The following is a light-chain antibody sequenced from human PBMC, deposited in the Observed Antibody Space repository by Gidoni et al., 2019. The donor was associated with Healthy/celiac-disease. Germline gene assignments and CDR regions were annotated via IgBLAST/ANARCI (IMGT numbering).Light chain of an antibody. Sequence: DIQMTHSPSSLSASVGDRVTITCQASQDISNYLNWYQQKPGKAPKLLIYDASNLETGVPSRFSGSGSRTDFTFTISSLQPEDIATYYCQQYDNLITFGGGTKVEIK. V-gene: IGKV1-33*01. J-gene: IGKJ4*01. CDR2: DAS. CDR3: QQYDNLIT. CDR1: QDISNY.